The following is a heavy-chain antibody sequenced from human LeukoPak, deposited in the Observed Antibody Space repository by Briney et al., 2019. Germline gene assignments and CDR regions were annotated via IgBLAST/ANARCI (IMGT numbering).Heavy chain of an antibody. CDR1: GFTFVNYA. Sequence: PGGSLRLSCAASGFTFVNYAMNWVRRASGQGLEWVSWITGSGDVTYYADSVKGRFIISRDSSKNTVYLQMSSLRAEDTAVYYCARMITPGVTANWGQGILVTVSS. V-gene: IGHV3-23*01. J-gene: IGHJ4*02. CDR2: ITGSGDVT. CDR3: ARMITPGVTAN. D-gene: IGHD3-16*01.